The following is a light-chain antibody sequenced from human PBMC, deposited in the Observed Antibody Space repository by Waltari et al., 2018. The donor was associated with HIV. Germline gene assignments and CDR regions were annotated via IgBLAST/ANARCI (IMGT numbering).Light chain of an antibody. Sequence: PISCSGSNSNIGSSTVNWYLQLPGTAPKLLIYRNNQRASGVPDRFSGSKSGSSASLAISVLQSEDEADYYCASWDDSLHGPVFGGGTKLTVL. CDR1: NSNIGSST. CDR2: RNN. CDR3: ASWDDSLHGPV. J-gene: IGLJ3*02. V-gene: IGLV1-44*01.